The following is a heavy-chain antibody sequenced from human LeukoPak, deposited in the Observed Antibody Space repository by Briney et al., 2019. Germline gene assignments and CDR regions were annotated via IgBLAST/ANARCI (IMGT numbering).Heavy chain of an antibody. Sequence: SQTLSLTCAISGDSVSSNSAAWNWIRQSPSRGLEWLGRTYYRSKWYNDYAVSVKSRITINPDTSKNQFSLKLSSVTAADTAVYYCARDLYRGSGSYLGISPFDYWGRGTLVTVSS. V-gene: IGHV6-1*01. J-gene: IGHJ4*02. CDR1: GDSVSSNSAA. D-gene: IGHD3-10*01. CDR3: ARDLYRGSGSYLGISPFDY. CDR2: TYYRSKWYN.